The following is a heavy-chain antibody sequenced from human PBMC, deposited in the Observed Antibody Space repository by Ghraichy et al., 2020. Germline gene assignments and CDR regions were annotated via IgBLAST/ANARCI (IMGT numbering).Heavy chain of an antibody. CDR1: RHIFTGYY. CDR2: INPDSGGT. J-gene: IGHJ6*02. Sequence: ASVKVSCKAPRHIFTGYYIHWVRQAPGQGLEWMGRINPDSGGTLYAQSFQDRVTMTRDTSISTTYMELSRLTSDDTAKYYCAKDKGDDGGDSESYYFGMDVWGQGTTVIVSS. D-gene: IGHD4-23*01. CDR3: AKDKGDDGGDSESYYFGMDV. V-gene: IGHV1-2*06.